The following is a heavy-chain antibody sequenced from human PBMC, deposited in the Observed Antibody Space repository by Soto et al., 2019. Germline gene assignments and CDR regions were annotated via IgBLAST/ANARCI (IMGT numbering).Heavy chain of an antibody. D-gene: IGHD3-9*01. V-gene: IGHV3-7*05. CDR2: IKEDGSEK. Sequence: EVQLVESGGGLVQPGGSLRLSCAASGFPFTSYWMSWVRQGPGKGLEWVANIKEDGSEKNYVDSVKGRFTIFRDNAKNSLYLQMNSLRAEDTAVYYCARVEEGYYDILTGYYDPGYFDYWGQGTLVTVSS. J-gene: IGHJ4*02. CDR3: ARVEEGYYDILTGYYDPGYFDY. CDR1: GFPFTSYW.